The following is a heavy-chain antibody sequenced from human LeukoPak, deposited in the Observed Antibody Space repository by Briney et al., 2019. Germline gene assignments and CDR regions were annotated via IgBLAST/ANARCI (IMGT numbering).Heavy chain of an antibody. Sequence: SGPALVKPTQTLTLTCTFSGFSLSTSGMRVSWIRQPPGKALEWLARIDWDDDKFYSTSLKTRLTISKDTSKNQVVLTMANMDPVDTATYYCARNFGGIPFDYWGQGTLVTVSS. CDR1: GFSLSTSGMR. V-gene: IGHV2-70*04. D-gene: IGHD4/OR15-4a*01. CDR2: IDWDDDK. CDR3: ARNFGGIPFDY. J-gene: IGHJ4*02.